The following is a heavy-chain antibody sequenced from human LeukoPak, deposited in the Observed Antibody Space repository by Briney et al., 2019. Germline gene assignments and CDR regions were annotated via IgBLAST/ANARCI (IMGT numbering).Heavy chain of an antibody. CDR1: GFTFSSYG. Sequence: GESLKISCAASGFTFSSYGMHWVRQAPGKGLDWVTVISYDGSYKYYAESVKGRFTISRDNSKKTLYLQMNSLRAEDTAVYYCAKDHGSGSYHDPNWFDPWGQGTLVTVSS. D-gene: IGHD3-10*01. CDR2: ISYDGSYK. J-gene: IGHJ5*02. V-gene: IGHV3-30*18. CDR3: AKDHGSGSYHDPNWFDP.